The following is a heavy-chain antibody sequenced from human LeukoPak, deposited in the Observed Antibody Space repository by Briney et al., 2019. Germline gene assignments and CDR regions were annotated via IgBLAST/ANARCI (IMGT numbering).Heavy chain of an antibody. J-gene: IGHJ4*02. CDR2: ISYDGSNK. CDR1: GFTFSSYA. D-gene: IGHD5-12*01. Sequence: PGGSLRLSCAASGFTFSSYAMHWVRQAPGKGLEWVAVISYDGSNKYYADSVKGRFTISRDNSKNTLYLQMNSLRAEDTAVYYCAKAPADIRGYSGYASFDYWGQGTLVTVSS. V-gene: IGHV3-30*04. CDR3: AKAPADIRGYSGYASFDY.